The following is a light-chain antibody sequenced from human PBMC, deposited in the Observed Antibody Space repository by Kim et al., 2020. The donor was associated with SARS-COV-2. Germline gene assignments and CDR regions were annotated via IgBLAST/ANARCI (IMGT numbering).Light chain of an antibody. Sequence: GQSLTISCPGTSREVVSHNYLSWYQQHPGKAPKLMIYDVTKRPSGVPNRFSASKSGNTASLTISGLQAEDEAHYYCSSYKSGSTLVFGGGTQLTVL. CDR1: SREVVSHNY. CDR3: SSYKSGSTLV. J-gene: IGLJ3*02. V-gene: IGLV2-14*04. CDR2: DVT.